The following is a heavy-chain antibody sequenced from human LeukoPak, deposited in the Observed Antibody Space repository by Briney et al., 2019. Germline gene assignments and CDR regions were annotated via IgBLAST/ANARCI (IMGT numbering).Heavy chain of an antibody. D-gene: IGHD3-22*01. CDR1: GGSFSGYY. J-gene: IGHJ4*02. V-gene: IGHV4-34*01. CDR3: ARRDPYDSSADY. Sequence: SETLSLTCAVYGGSFSGYYWSWIRQPPGKGLEWIGEINHSGSTYYNPSLKSRVTISVDTSKNQFSLKLSSVTAADTAVYYCARRDPYDSSADYWGQGTLVTVSS. CDR2: INHSGST.